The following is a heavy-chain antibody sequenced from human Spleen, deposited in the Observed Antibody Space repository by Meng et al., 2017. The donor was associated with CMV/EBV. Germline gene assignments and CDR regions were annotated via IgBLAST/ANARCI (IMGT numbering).Heavy chain of an antibody. D-gene: IGHD2/OR15-2a*01. V-gene: IGHV1-2*02. CDR2: INPNSGDT. CDR3: ARSCNGNTCPFDF. CDR1: GYAFTGYY. Sequence: CKASGYAFTGYYLHWVRQAPGQGLEWMGWINPNSGDTDYALKFHGRVTITTDESTGTAYMELSSLRSEDAAFYYCARSCNGNTCPFDFWGQGTLVTVSS. J-gene: IGHJ4*02.